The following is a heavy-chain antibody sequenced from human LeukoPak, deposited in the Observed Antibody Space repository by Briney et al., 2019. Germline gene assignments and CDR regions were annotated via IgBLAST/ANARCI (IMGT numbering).Heavy chain of an antibody. J-gene: IGHJ4*02. CDR2: IIPIFGTA. CDR1: GYTFTSYD. Sequence: GASVKVSCKASGYTFTSYDINWVRQATGQGLEWMGRIIPIFGTANYAQKFQGRVTITTDESTSTAYMELSSLRSEDTAVYYCASHQYYYDSSGYPVDYWGQGTLVTVSS. V-gene: IGHV1-69*05. CDR3: ASHQYYYDSSGYPVDY. D-gene: IGHD3-22*01.